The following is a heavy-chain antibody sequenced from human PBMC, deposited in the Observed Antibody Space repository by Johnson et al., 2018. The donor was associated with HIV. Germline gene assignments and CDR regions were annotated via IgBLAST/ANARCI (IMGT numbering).Heavy chain of an antibody. Sequence: QVQLVESGGGVVQPGRSVRLSCAASGFTFNNYAMHWVRQAPGKGLEWVAVISYDGSYEYYADSVKGRFTISRDNPRNTLYLQMNGLRAEDTAVYYCAKGTNGQSWAMWG. CDR1: GFTFNNYA. CDR3: AKGTNGQSWAM. V-gene: IGHV3-30*04. D-gene: IGHD6-13*01. J-gene: IGHJ1*01. CDR2: ISYDGSYE.